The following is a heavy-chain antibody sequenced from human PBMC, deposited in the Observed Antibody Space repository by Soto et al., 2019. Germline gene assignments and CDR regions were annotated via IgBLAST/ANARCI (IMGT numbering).Heavy chain of an antibody. D-gene: IGHD6-19*01. CDR3: ARHSPAVAGNYFDY. V-gene: IGHV4-30-4*01. Sequence: SETLSLTCTVSGGSISSGDYYWSWIRQPPGKGLEWIGYIYYSGSTYYNPSLKSRVTISVDTSKNQFSLKLSSVTAADTAVYYCARHSPAVAGNYFDYWGQGTLVTVSS. CDR1: GGSISSGDYY. J-gene: IGHJ4*02. CDR2: IYYSGST.